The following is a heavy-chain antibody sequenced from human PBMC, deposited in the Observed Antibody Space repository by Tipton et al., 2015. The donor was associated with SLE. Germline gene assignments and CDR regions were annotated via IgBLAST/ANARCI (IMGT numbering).Heavy chain of an antibody. CDR2: INPNSGGT. CDR1: GYSFTDYF. D-gene: IGHD5-12*01. CDR3: ARGGDVVPTFTAY. J-gene: IGHJ4*02. V-gene: IGHV1-2*02. Sequence: QVQLVQSGAEVKKPGASVKVSCKASGYSFTDYFIHWVRQAPGQGLEWMGWINPNSGGTNFPQNFQGRVAMTRDTSISTAYMDLSRLRSDDTAVYYCARGGDVVPTFTAYWGQGTLVTVSS.